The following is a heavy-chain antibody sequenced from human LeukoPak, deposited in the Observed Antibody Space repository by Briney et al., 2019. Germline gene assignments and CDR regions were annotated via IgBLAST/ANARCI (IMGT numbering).Heavy chain of an antibody. D-gene: IGHD3-10*01. J-gene: IGHJ3*02. Sequence: GGSLRLSCAASGFTFSSYGMHWVRQAPGKGLEWVAFMRFEGSNKYHADSVKGRFTISRDNSKNTLYLQMNSLRAEDTAVYYWAKRVTLLWFGGYAFDIWGQGTMVTVSS. CDR2: MRFEGSNK. V-gene: IGHV3-30*02. CDR1: GFTFSSYG. CDR3: AKRVTLLWFGGYAFDI.